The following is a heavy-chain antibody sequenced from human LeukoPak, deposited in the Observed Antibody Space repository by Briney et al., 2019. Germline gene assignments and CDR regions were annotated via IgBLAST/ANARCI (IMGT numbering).Heavy chain of an antibody. Sequence: GGSLRLSCAASGFTFDDYGMSWVRQAPGKGLEWVSGINWNGGSTGYADSVKGRFTISRDNAKNSLYLQMNSLRAEDTAVYYCARDSRMIVALDVWGKGTTVTVSS. D-gene: IGHD3-22*01. CDR1: GFTFDDYG. CDR3: ARDSRMIVALDV. CDR2: INWNGGST. J-gene: IGHJ6*04. V-gene: IGHV3-20*04.